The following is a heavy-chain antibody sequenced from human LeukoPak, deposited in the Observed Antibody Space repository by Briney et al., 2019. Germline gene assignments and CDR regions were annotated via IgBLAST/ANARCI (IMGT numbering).Heavy chain of an antibody. V-gene: IGHV3-23*01. Sequence: PGGPLRLSCAASGFTFSSYAMSWVRQAPGKGLEWVSAISGSGGSTYYADSVKGRFTISRDNSKNTLYLQMNSLRAEDTAVYYCARPANTKSSGQYYFDYWGQGTLVTVSS. J-gene: IGHJ4*02. CDR1: GFTFSSYA. CDR2: ISGSGGST. D-gene: IGHD3-22*01. CDR3: ARPANTKSSGQYYFDY.